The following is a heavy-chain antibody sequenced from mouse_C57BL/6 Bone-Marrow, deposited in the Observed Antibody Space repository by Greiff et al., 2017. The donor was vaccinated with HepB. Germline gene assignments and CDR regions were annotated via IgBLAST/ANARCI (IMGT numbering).Heavy chain of an antibody. Sequence: EVKLMESGGDLVKPGGSLKLSCAASGFTFSSYGMSWVRQTPDKRLAWVATISSGGSYTYYTDSVKGRFTISRDNAKNTLYLQMSSLKSEDTAMYYCASRLHGAWFAYWGQGTLVTVSA. CDR3: ASRLHGAWFAY. J-gene: IGHJ3*01. D-gene: IGHD2-4*01. V-gene: IGHV5-6*01. CDR2: ISSGGSYT. CDR1: GFTFSSYG.